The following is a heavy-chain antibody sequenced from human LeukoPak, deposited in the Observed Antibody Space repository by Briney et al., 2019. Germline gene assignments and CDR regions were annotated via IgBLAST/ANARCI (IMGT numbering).Heavy chain of an antibody. Sequence: SVKVSCKVSGYTLTELSMHWVRQAPGKGLEWMGGFDPEDGETIYAQKFQGRVTMTEDTSTDTAYMELNSLRSDDTAVYYCATDPGEIVPAAKGPRGDYCYGMDVWGQGTTVTVSS. D-gene: IGHD2-2*01. CDR2: FDPEDGET. CDR1: GYTLTELS. V-gene: IGHV1-24*01. J-gene: IGHJ6*02. CDR3: ATDPGEIVPAAKGPRGDYCYGMDV.